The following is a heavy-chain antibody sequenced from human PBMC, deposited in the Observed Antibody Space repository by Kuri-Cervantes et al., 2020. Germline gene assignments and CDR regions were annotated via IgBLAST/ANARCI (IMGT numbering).Heavy chain of an antibody. Sequence: GGSLRLSCAASGFTFDDYAIHWVRQAPGKGLEWVSGISWNGGSIGYADSVKGRFTISRDNAENSLYLQMNDLRAEDTAVYYCARDCSSTSCYAVYWGQGTLVTVSS. J-gene: IGHJ4*02. D-gene: IGHD2-2*01. V-gene: IGHV3-9*01. CDR3: ARDCSSTSCYAVY. CDR1: GFTFDDYA. CDR2: ISWNGGSI.